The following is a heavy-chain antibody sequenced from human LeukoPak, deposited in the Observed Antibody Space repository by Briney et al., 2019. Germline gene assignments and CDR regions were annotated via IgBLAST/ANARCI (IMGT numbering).Heavy chain of an antibody. J-gene: IGHJ4*02. CDR2: INHSGST. CDR3: AREPPGY. V-gene: IGHV4-34*01. CDR1: GGSFSGYY. Sequence: PSETLSLTCAVYGGSFSGYYWSWIRQPPGKGLEWIGEINHSGSTNYNPSLKSRVTISVDTSKNQFSLKLSSVTAADTAVYYCAREPPGYWGQGILVTVSS.